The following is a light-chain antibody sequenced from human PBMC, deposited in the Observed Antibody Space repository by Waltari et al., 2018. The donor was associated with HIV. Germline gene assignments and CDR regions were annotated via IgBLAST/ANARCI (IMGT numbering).Light chain of an antibody. CDR3: QQYYDAPPIT. CDR1: RSVLYSFNKKNF. J-gene: IGKJ5*01. V-gene: IGKV4-1*01. CDR2: WAS. Sequence: DLVMTQSPASLSVSLGETATLNCKSSRSVLYSFNKKNFLAWDQHKPGHPPKLLIYWASARESGVPDRFSGSGSGTDFTLTISSLQAEDVAIYYCQQYYDAPPITFGQGTRLEIK.